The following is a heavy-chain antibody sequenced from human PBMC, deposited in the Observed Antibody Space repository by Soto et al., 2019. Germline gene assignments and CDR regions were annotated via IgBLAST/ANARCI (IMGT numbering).Heavy chain of an antibody. CDR1: GGTFSSYA. CDR2: IIPIFGTA. CDR3: ATGYYYDSSGLPKGMDV. D-gene: IGHD3-22*01. Sequence: SVKVSCKASGGTFSSYAISWVRQAPGQGLEWMGGIIPIFGTANYAQKFQGRVTITADESTSTAYMELSSLRSEDTAVYYCATGYYYDSSGLPKGMDVWGQGTTVTVSS. V-gene: IGHV1-69*13. J-gene: IGHJ6*02.